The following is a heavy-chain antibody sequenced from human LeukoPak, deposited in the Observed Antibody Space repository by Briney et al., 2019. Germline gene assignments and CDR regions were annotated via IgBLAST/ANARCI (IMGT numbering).Heavy chain of an antibody. D-gene: IGHD2-15*01. Sequence: GASVKVSCKASGYTFTSYGISWVRQAPGQGLEWMGGIIPIFGTANYAQKFQGRVTITADKSTSTAYMELSSLRSEDTAVYYCARAGDIVVVVGPTVDYWGQGTLVTVSS. CDR1: GYTFTSYG. V-gene: IGHV1-69*06. CDR3: ARAGDIVVVVGPTVDY. J-gene: IGHJ4*02. CDR2: IIPIFGTA.